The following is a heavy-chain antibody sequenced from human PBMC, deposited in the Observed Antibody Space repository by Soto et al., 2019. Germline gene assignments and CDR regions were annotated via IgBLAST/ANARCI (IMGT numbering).Heavy chain of an antibody. Sequence: LGIQSLTCPVSGGSLSSSSYYWGWIRPPPGKGLEWIGSIYYSGSTYYNPSLKSRVTISVDTSKNQFSLKLSSVTAADTAVYYCARLGDVLRFLEWWNEWGQGTLVTVSA. J-gene: IGHJ4*02. CDR3: ARLGDVLRFLEWWNE. CDR2: IYYSGST. D-gene: IGHD3-3*01. V-gene: IGHV4-39*01. CDR1: GGSLSSSSYY.